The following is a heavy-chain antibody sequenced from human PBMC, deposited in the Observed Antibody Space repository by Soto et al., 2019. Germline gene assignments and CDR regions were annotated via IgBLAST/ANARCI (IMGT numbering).Heavy chain of an antibody. J-gene: IGHJ6*02. CDR3: ASSFCSGGSCSSIYYYYYGMDV. D-gene: IGHD2-15*01. CDR1: GYTFTSYG. V-gene: IGHV1-18*01. Sequence: ASVKVSCKASGYTFTSYGISWVRQAPGQGLEWMGWISAYNGNTNYAQKLQGRVNMTTDTSRSTAYLELRRLRSDNTAVYYCASSFCSGGSCSSIYYYYYGMDVWGQGTRVTVPS. CDR2: ISAYNGNT.